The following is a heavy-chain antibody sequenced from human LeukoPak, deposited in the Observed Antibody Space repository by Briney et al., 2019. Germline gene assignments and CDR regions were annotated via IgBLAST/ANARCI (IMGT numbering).Heavy chain of an antibody. D-gene: IGHD5-24*01. J-gene: IGHJ4*02. Sequence: GGSLRLSCVASGFTFSRHWMHWVRQAPGKGLEWVSSISSSSRYIYYADSVKGRFTISRDNAKNSHYLQMNSLRAEDTAVYYCARGPDGFFDYWGQGILVTVSS. CDR3: ARGPDGFFDY. CDR2: ISSSSRYI. CDR1: GFTFSRHW. V-gene: IGHV3-21*06.